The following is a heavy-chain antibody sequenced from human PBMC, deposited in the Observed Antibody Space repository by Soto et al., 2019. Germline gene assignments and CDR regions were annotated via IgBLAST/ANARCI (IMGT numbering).Heavy chain of an antibody. J-gene: IGHJ4*02. D-gene: IGHD6-6*01. Sequence: QVQLVESGGGVVQPGRSLRLSCAASGFTFSSYAMHWVRQAPGKGLKWVAVISYDGSNKYYADSVKGRFTISRDNSKNTLYLQMNSLRAEDTAVYYCARLGLEYSSEYYFDYWGQGTLVTVSS. CDR2: ISYDGSNK. V-gene: IGHV3-30-3*01. CDR1: GFTFSSYA. CDR3: ARLGLEYSSEYYFDY.